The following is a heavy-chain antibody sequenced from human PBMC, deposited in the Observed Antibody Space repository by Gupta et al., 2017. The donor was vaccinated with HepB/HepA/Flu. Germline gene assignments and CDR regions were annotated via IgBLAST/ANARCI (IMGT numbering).Heavy chain of an antibody. J-gene: IGHJ4*02. Sequence: QVHLVESGGGVVQPGRSLRLSCAASEFTFSTYGMNWVRQAPGKGLEWVAVVAYDGSVQYYADAVRGRFTVSRDNSQNTLYLQMNSLRVEDTAVYYCVKELGGNYNAFFDYWGQGILVTVSS. V-gene: IGHV3-30*18. CDR2: VAYDGSVQ. CDR3: VKELGGNYNAFFDY. D-gene: IGHD4-23*01. CDR1: EFTFSTYG.